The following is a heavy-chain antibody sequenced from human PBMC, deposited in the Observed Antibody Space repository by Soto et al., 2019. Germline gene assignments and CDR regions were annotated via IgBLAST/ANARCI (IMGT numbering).Heavy chain of an antibody. CDR1: GGSISSGGYY. D-gene: IGHD4-17*01. Sequence: QVQLQESGPGLVRPSQTLSLTCTVSGGSISSGGYYWSWIRQHPGKGLEWIGYIYYSWSTYYNQSLKSRVTISVDTSKNQFSLKLSSVTAADTDVYYCARDPGNYGDFFDYWGQGTLVTVSS. V-gene: IGHV4-31*03. J-gene: IGHJ4*02. CDR3: ARDPGNYGDFFDY. CDR2: IYYSWST.